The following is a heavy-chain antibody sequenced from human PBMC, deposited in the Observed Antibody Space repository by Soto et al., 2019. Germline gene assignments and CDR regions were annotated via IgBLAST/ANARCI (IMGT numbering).Heavy chain of an antibody. V-gene: IGHV1-69*02. CDR1: GGTFTDYT. J-gene: IGHJ2*01. Sequence: QVQLVQSGAEVKKPGSSVKVSCKASGGTFTDYTITWLRQAPGQGLEWMGRIIPVLDLTNYAQKFQGRVTINADKSTTTSYMELSGLTSEDTAVYYCAQKLGPSAFDLWGRGTLVTVSS. CDR2: IIPVLDLT. D-gene: IGHD1-26*01. CDR3: AQKLGPSAFDL.